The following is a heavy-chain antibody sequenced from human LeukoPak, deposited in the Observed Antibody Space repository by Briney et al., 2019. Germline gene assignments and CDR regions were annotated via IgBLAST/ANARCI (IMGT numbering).Heavy chain of an antibody. CDR2: ISSSSSYI. CDR1: GFIFSNYW. CDR3: ARPRPFDY. Sequence: GGSLRLSCEGSGFIFSNYWMSWVRQAPGKGLEWVSSISSSSSYIYYADSVKGRFTSSRDNAKNSLYLQMNSLRAEDTAVYYCARPRPFDYWGQGTLVTVSS. V-gene: IGHV3-21*01. J-gene: IGHJ4*02. D-gene: IGHD6-6*01.